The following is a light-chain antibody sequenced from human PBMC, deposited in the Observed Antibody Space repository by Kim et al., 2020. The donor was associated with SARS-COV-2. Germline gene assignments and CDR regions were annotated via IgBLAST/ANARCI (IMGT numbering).Light chain of an antibody. V-gene: IGKV3-20*01. CDR3: HQYGSSPQT. CDR1: QSVTSNY. Sequence: DIVLTQSPGTLSFSPGERATLSCRASQSVTSNYLAWYQQKPGQAPRLLIYGASNRASGIPGRFSGSGSGTDFTLTISSLEPEDFAVFYCHQYGSSPQTFGQGTKVDIK. J-gene: IGKJ1*01. CDR2: GAS.